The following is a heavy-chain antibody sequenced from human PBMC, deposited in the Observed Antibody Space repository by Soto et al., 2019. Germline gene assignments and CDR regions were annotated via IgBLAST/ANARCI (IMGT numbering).Heavy chain of an antibody. CDR2: INHSRNS. CDR1: GASVSSGGYS. V-gene: IGHV4-30-2*01. Sequence: SETLSLTCSVSGASVSSGGYSWTWIRQPPGKELEWIGEINHSRNSNYNPSLKSRVTISVDRSKNQFSLKLSSVTAADTAVYYCARVPSPWGQGTLVTVS. J-gene: IGHJ5*02. CDR3: ARVPSP.